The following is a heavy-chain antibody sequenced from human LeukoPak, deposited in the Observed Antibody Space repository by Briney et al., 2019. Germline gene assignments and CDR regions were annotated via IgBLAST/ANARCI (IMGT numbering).Heavy chain of an antibody. D-gene: IGHD2-2*01. CDR3: ARAPRSTSPLDY. CDR1: GGSISSYY. J-gene: IGHJ4*02. CDR2: IYYSGST. V-gene: IGHV4-59*01. Sequence: PSETLSLTCTVSGGSISSYYWSWIRQPPGKGLEWIGYIYYSGSTNYNPSLKSRVTISVDTSKNQFSLKLSSVTAADTAVYYCARAPRSTSPLDYWGQGTLVTVSS.